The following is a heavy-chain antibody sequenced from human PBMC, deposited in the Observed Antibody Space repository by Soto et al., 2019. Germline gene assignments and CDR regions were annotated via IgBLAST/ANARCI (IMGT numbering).Heavy chain of an antibody. D-gene: IGHD6-25*01. CDR2: IYHSGSI. CDR1: GGSINHYY. J-gene: IGHJ4*02. Sequence: PSETLSLVCTVSGGSINHYYWTWLRHPPGKGLEWIGYIYHSGSINYNPSLKSRVIISIDTANNQFSLSLKSVTAADTAVFYCARVTRDGYNPRPDYFDYWGQGTLVTVSS. CDR3: ARVTRDGYNPRPDYFDY. V-gene: IGHV4-59*01.